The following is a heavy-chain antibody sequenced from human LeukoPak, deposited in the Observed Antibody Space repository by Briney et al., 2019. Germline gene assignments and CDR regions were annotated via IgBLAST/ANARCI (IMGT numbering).Heavy chain of an antibody. CDR2: INPNSGGT. Sequence: ASVKVSCKASGYTFTGYYMHWVRQAPGQGLEWMGWINPNSGGTNYAQKFQGRVTMTRDTSISTAYMELSRLRSDDTAVYYCARDPILSYYDSSGYYYGYYYMDVWGKGTTVTISS. V-gene: IGHV1-2*02. J-gene: IGHJ6*03. CDR1: GYTFTGYY. CDR3: ARDPILSYYDSSGYYYGYYYMDV. D-gene: IGHD3-22*01.